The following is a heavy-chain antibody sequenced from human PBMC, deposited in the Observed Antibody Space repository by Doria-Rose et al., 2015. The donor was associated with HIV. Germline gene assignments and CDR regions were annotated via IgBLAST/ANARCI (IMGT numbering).Heavy chain of an antibody. CDR3: ARVFSGTYDY. CDR1: GGSISHYY. J-gene: IGHJ4*02. CDR2: IFYTGST. D-gene: IGHD1-26*01. Sequence: QVQLQESGPGLVKPSETLSLTCSVSGGSISHYYWSWIRQPPGKGLEYIGDIFYTGSTNYSPSLKSRVSISIDTSKNKFSLRLGSVTAADTAVYYCARVFSGTYDYWGQGTLVTVSS. V-gene: IGHV4-59*01.